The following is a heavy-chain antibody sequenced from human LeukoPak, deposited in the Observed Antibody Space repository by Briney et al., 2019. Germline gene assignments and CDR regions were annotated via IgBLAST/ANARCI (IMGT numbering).Heavy chain of an antibody. J-gene: IGHJ5*02. Sequence: PSETLSLTCAVYGGSFSGYYWSWIRQPPGKGLEWIGEINHSGSTNYNPSPKSRVTISVDTSKNQFSLKLSSVTAADTAVYYCARRVGVVPAARSGGWFDPWGQGTLVTVSS. D-gene: IGHD2-2*01. CDR3: ARRVGVVPAARSGGWFDP. V-gene: IGHV4-34*01. CDR1: GGSFSGYY. CDR2: INHSGST.